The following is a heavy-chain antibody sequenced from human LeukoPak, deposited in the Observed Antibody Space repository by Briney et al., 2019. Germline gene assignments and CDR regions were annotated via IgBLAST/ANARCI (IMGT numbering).Heavy chain of an antibody. CDR2: ISYDGSNK. CDR3: ARGGDYDFWSGYSDY. J-gene: IGHJ4*02. Sequence: GRSLRLSCAASGFTFSRYAMHGVRQAPGKGLEGVAVISYDGSNKYYADSVKGRFTISRDNSKNTLYLQMNSLRAEDTAVYYCARGGDYDFWSGYSDYWGQGTLVTVSS. D-gene: IGHD3-3*01. CDR1: GFTFSRYA. V-gene: IGHV3-30*01.